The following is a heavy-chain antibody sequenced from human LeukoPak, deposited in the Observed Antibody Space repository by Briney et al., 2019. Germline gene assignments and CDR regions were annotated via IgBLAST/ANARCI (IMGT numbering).Heavy chain of an antibody. CDR2: INPSGGST. CDR3: ASYYQQIDY. D-gene: IGHD2-2*01. V-gene: IGHV1-46*01. J-gene: IGHJ4*02. Sequence: ASVKVSCKASGYTFTSYYMHWVRQAPGQGLEWMGIINPSGGSTSYAQKFQGRVTMTRDTSKNQFSLKLSSVTAADTAVYYCASYYQQIDYWGQGTLVTVSS. CDR1: GYTFTSYY.